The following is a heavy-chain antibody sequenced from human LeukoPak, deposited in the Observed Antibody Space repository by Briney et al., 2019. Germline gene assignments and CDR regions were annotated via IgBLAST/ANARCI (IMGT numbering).Heavy chain of an antibody. Sequence: WASVKVSCKASGYTFTSYYIHWVRQAPGQGLEWMGIINPSGGSTSYAQKFQGRVTMTRDTSTSTVYMELSSLRSEDTAVYYYARVSGNCSGGSCYQDYWGQGTLVTVSS. CDR1: GYTFTSYY. D-gene: IGHD2-15*01. J-gene: IGHJ4*02. CDR2: INPSGGST. V-gene: IGHV1-46*01. CDR3: ARVSGNCSGGSCYQDY.